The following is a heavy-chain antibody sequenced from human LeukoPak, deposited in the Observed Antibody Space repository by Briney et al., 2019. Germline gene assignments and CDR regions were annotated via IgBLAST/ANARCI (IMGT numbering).Heavy chain of an antibody. CDR1: GFTFNNYA. Sequence: GGSLRLSCAASGFTFNNYAMTWVRQAPGKGLVWVSTISGSGESTHYADSVKGRFTISRDNSKNTLYMQMNSLRVEDTAVYYCVKGCSYTGCYTSDYWGQGTLVTVSS. J-gene: IGHJ4*02. CDR2: ISGSGEST. D-gene: IGHD2-15*01. CDR3: VKGCSYTGCYTSDY. V-gene: IGHV3-23*01.